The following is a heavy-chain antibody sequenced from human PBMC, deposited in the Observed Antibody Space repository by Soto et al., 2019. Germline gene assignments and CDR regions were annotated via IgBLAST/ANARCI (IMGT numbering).Heavy chain of an antibody. V-gene: IGHV1-69*13. CDR1: GGTFSSYA. CDR2: IIPICGTA. CDR3: ARDWAVDTAMVTTQNYYYYGMDG. Sequence: SVRVSCKASGGTFSSYAISWVRQAPGQGLEWMGGIIPICGTANYAQKFQGRVTMTADESTSTVYMELSSLRSEDTAVYYCARDWAVDTAMVTTQNYYYYGMDGRGQGTTVTVSS. D-gene: IGHD5-18*01. J-gene: IGHJ6*02.